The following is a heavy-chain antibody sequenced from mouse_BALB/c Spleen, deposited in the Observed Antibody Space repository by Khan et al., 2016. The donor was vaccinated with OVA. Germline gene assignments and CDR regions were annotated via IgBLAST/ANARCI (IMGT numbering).Heavy chain of an antibody. V-gene: IGHV1-7*01. CDR1: GYTFTSYW. J-gene: IGHJ2*01. CDR2: INPSTGYT. CDR3: ARCGPGKDY. Sequence: QVQLQQSGAELAKPGASVKMSCKASGYTFTSYWMHWVKQRPGQGLEWIGYINPSTGYTEYNQKFKDKATLTADKSSSTAYMQLSSLKSEDSAVYDCARCGPGKDYWGQGTTLTVSS.